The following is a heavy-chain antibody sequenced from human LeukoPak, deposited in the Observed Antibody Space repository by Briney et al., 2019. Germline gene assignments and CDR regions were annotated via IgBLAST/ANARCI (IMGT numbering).Heavy chain of an antibody. CDR2: INSDGSEG. Sequence: GGSLRLFCAVSGFTFSGFWMSWSRQAPGKGLEWVASINSDGSEGYYADVVKGRFTISRDNAKNSLYLQINSLRAEDTAVYYCARSSYSSSSSVWGQGTMVTVSS. J-gene: IGHJ3*01. V-gene: IGHV3-7*03. CDR3: ARSSYSSSSSV. CDR1: GFTFSGFW. D-gene: IGHD6-6*01.